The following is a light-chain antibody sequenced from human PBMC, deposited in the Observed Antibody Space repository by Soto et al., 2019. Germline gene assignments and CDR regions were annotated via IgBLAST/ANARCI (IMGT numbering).Light chain of an antibody. CDR1: QTMSSNY. CDR2: GGS. V-gene: IGKV3-20*01. Sequence: EIVLTQSPGTLSLSPGEGATLSCRASQTMSSNYLAWYQQKPGQPPRLLIYGGSSRAAGIPDRFSGSGSGSDFILTINRLEPEDFAMYYCQQYGSSRTFGQGTKVEVK. J-gene: IGKJ1*01. CDR3: QQYGSSRT.